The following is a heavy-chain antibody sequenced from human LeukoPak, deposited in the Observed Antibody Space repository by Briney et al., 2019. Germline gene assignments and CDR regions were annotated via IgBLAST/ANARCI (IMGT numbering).Heavy chain of an antibody. CDR3: ARAGVIVVVPAAMLSYWFDP. CDR2: INHSRST. Sequence: SETLSLTCAVYGGSLSGYYWSWIRQPPGKGLEWIGEINHSRSTNYNPSLKSRVTISVDTSKNQFSLKLSSVTAADTTVYYCARAGVIVVVPAAMLSYWFDPWGQGTLVTVSS. J-gene: IGHJ5*02. V-gene: IGHV4-34*01. CDR1: GGSLSGYY. D-gene: IGHD2-2*01.